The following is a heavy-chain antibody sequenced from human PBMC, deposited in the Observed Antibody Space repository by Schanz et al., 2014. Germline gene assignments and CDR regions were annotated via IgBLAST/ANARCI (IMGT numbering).Heavy chain of an antibody. V-gene: IGHV3-11*04. Sequence: QVQLVESGGGLVKPGGSLRLSCAASGFTFSKYWMSWVRQAPGKGLEWVSSISHSGGSKYYADSVEGRFTISRDNAKNSLYLQMNSLRAEDTAVYYCAKDSTHIDIVLVPTAIDYWGQGTLVTVSS. CDR3: AKDSTHIDIVLVPTAIDY. J-gene: IGHJ4*02. CDR1: GFTFSKYW. CDR2: ISHSGGSK. D-gene: IGHD2-2*01.